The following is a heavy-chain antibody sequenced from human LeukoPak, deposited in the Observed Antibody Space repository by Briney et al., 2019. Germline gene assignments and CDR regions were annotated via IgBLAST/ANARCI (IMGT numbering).Heavy chain of an antibody. CDR3: ARGQPYSSSSFYGMDV. D-gene: IGHD6-6*01. J-gene: IGHJ6*02. CDR1: GFTFSSYS. V-gene: IGHV3-21*01. Sequence: GGSLRLSCAASGFTFSSYSMNWVRQAPGKGLEWVSSISSSSSYIYYADSVKGRFTISKDNAKNSLYLQMNSLRAEDTAVYYCARGQPYSSSSFYGMDVWGQGTTVTVSS. CDR2: ISSSSSYI.